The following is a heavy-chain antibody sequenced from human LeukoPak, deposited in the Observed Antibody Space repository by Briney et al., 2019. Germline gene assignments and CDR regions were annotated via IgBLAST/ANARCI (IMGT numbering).Heavy chain of an antibody. J-gene: IGHJ4*02. V-gene: IGHV5-51*01. CDR2: IYPDDSDT. D-gene: IGHD5-18*01. CDR1: GYSFTSYW. Sequence: GESLKISCKGSGYSFTSYWIGWVRQMPGKGLEWMGIIYPDDSDTLYSPSFKGQVTISADKSINTAYLQWSSLKASDTAIYYCARQGDKYTYGLSPDYWGQGALVTVSS. CDR3: ARQGDKYTYGLSPDY.